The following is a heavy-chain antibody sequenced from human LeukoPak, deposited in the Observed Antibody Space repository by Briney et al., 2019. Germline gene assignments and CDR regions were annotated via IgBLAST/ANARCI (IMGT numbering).Heavy chain of an antibody. CDR1: GGSISSYY. V-gene: IGHV4-59*01. D-gene: IGHD1-26*01. CDR3: ARDSRSPRGDYMDV. J-gene: IGHJ6*03. CDR2: IYYSGST. Sequence: SETLSLTCTVSGGSISSYYWSWIRQPPGKGLEWIGYIYYSGSTNYNPSLKSRVTIAVDTSKNQFSLKLSSVTAADTAVYYCARDSRSPRGDYMDVWGKGTTVTISS.